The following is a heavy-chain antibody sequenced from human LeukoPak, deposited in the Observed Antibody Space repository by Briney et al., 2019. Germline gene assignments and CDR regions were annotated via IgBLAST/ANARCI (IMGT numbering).Heavy chain of an antibody. CDR2: ISYDESNT. Sequence: AGGSLRLSCAASGFTFSSYAMHWVRQAPGKGLEWVALISYDESNTFYADSVRGRFTISRDNSKNTLYLQMNSLRAEDAAVYFCAKAPVTSCRGAYCYPFDSWGQGTLVTVSS. CDR1: GFTFSSYA. D-gene: IGHD2-21*01. V-gene: IGHV3-30*04. J-gene: IGHJ4*02. CDR3: AKAPVTSCRGAYCYPFDS.